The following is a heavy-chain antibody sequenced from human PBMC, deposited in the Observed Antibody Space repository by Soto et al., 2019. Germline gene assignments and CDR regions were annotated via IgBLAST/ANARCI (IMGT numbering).Heavy chain of an antibody. CDR3: ARDLGYYYDSSGFYSYFQY. CDR2: IYYSGST. D-gene: IGHD3-22*01. Sequence: SETLSLTCTVSGGSISSYYWSWIRQPPGKGLEWIGYIYYSGSTNYNPSLKSRVTISVDTSKNQFSLKLNSMTAADTAVYYCARDLGYYYDSSGFYSYFQYWGQGTLVTVSS. CDR1: GGSISSYY. J-gene: IGHJ1*01. V-gene: IGHV4-59*12.